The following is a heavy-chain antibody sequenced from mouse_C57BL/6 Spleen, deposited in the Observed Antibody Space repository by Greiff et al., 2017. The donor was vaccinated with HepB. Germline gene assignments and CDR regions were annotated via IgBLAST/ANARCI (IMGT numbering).Heavy chain of an antibody. CDR3: ARAYDYDDYFDY. D-gene: IGHD2-4*01. CDR1: GFTFSSYA. V-gene: IGHV5-4*03. J-gene: IGHJ2*01. Sequence: EVKVEESGGGLVKPGGSLKLSCAASGFTFSSYAMSWVRQTPEKRLEWVATISDGGSYTYYPDNVKGRFTISRDNAKNNLYLQMSHLKSEDTAMYYCARAYDYDDYFDYWGQGTTLTVSS. CDR2: ISDGGSYT.